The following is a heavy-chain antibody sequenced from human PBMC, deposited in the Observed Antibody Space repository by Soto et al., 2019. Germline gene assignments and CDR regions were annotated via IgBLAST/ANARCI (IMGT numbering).Heavy chain of an antibody. Sequence: GGSLRLSCAASGFTFSGSAMHWVRQASGKGLEWVGRIRSKANSYATAYAASVKGRFTISRDDSKNTAYLQMNSLKTEDTAVYYCTTGAGRPAEHFDYWGQGALVTVSS. V-gene: IGHV3-73*01. D-gene: IGHD3-10*01. J-gene: IGHJ4*02. CDR1: GFTFSGSA. CDR3: TTGAGRPAEHFDY. CDR2: IRSKANSYAT.